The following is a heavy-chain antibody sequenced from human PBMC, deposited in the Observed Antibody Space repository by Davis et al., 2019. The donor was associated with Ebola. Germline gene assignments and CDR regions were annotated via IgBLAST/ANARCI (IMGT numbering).Heavy chain of an antibody. V-gene: IGHV4-34*01. Sequence: SETLSLTCAVYGGSFSGYYWSWIRQPPGNGLEWIGEINHSGSTNYNPSLKSRVTISVDTSKNQFSLKLSSVTAADTADYYCARGELLDIWGQGTMVTVSS. CDR3: ARGELLDI. CDR2: INHSGST. J-gene: IGHJ3*02. D-gene: IGHD3-10*01. CDR1: GGSFSGYY.